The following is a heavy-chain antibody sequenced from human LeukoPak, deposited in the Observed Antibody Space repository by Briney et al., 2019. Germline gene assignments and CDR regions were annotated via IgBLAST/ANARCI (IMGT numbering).Heavy chain of an antibody. CDR3: ARIKCSTSCYKVSNAFDI. CDR2: INHSGST. Sequence: SETLSLTCAVYGGSFSGYYWSWIRQPPGKGREWIGEINHSGSTNYNPSLKSRVTISVDTSKNQFSLKLSSVTAADTAVYYCARIKCSTSCYKVSNAFDIWGQGTMVTVSS. J-gene: IGHJ3*02. CDR1: GGSFSGYY. V-gene: IGHV4-34*01. D-gene: IGHD2-2*02.